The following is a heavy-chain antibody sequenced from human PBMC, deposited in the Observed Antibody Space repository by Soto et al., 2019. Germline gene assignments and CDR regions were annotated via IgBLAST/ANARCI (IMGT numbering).Heavy chain of an antibody. CDR2: ISAYNGNT. V-gene: IGHV1-18*01. Sequence: GASVKVSCKASGYTFTSYGISWVRQAPGQGLEWMGRISAYNGNTNYAQKLQGRVTMTTDTSTSTAYMELRSLRSDDTAVYYCARDFSQWLVGWFDPWGQGTLVTVSS. J-gene: IGHJ5*02. CDR3: ARDFSQWLVGWFDP. D-gene: IGHD6-19*01. CDR1: GYTFTSYG.